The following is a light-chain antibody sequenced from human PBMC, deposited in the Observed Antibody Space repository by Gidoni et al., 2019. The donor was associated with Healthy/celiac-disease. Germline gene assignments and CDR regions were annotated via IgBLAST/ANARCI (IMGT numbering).Light chain of an antibody. CDR2: GAS. CDR3: QQYNNWPRT. CDR1: QSVSSN. J-gene: IGKJ1*01. V-gene: IGKV3-15*01. Sequence: EIVMTQSPSTLSVSPGERATLSCRASQSVSSNLAWYQQKPGQAPRILIYGASTRATGIPARFSGSGSGTEFTLTIRSLQSEDFAVYYCQQYNNWPRTFGQGTKVEIK.